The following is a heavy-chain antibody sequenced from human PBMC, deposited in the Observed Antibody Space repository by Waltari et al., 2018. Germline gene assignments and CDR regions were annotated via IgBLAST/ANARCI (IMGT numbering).Heavy chain of an antibody. D-gene: IGHD6-19*01. J-gene: IGHJ6*02. CDR2: MNREGSST. CDR3: ARVATKTYSSPVPGRPYYYGMDV. CDR1: GFTFSGSW. Sequence: EQLVESGGGLAQPGESLRLSCAASGFTFSGSWLAWFGQAPGRGLVWVSRMNREGSSTTYADSVKGRFTSSRDNAKNTLYVQMNRLRAEDTAVYYCARVATKTYSSPVPGRPYYYGMDVWGQGTTVTVSS. V-gene: IGHV3-74*01.